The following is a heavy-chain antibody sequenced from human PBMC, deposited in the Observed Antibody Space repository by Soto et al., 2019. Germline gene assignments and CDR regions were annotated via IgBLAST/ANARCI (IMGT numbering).Heavy chain of an antibody. V-gene: IGHV4-39*01. Sequence: QLQMQESGPGLVKPSETLSLTCAVSGDSISSSPFYWGWIRQPPGKGLEWIGSIYYSGSTYQNPSLKSRVTMSADSARNECCLELNSVTVADTAVYCCARHTAASVAPGAGAFEIWGQGTRVSVSS. D-gene: IGHD6-19*01. CDR3: ARHTAASVAPGAGAFEI. J-gene: IGHJ3*02. CDR1: GDSISSSPFY. CDR2: IYYSGST.